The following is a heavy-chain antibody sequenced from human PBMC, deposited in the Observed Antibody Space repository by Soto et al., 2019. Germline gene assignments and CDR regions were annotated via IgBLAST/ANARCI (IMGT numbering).Heavy chain of an antibody. J-gene: IGHJ4*02. V-gene: IGHV3-30*18. D-gene: IGHD3-22*01. CDR2: ISYDGSNK. Sequence: QVQLVESGGGVVQPGRYLRLSCAASGFTFSSYGMHWVRQAPGKGLEWVAVISYDGSNKYYADSVKGRFTISRDNSKNTLYLQMNSLRAEDTAVYYCAKGRFDYYDSSGYSFDYWGQGTLVTVSS. CDR3: AKGRFDYYDSSGYSFDY. CDR1: GFTFSSYG.